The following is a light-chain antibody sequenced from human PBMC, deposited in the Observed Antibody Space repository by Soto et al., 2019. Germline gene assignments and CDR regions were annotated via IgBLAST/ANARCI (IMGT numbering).Light chain of an antibody. V-gene: IGKV1D-12*01. J-gene: IGKJ5*01. CDR3: LQHNSYPIT. CDR2: AAS. CDR1: QGIHSW. Sequence: DVQMTQSPSSVSASVADIVTSTCRASQGIHSWLAWYQQKQGKAPKLLIYAASILQSGVPSRFSGSGYGTEFNLTISSLQTEDFATYYCLQHNSYPITFGQGTRLEI.